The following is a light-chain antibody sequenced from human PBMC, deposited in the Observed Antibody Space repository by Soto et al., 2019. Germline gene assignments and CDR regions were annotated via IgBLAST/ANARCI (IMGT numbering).Light chain of an antibody. CDR3: ASYTISSTLGRV. CDR1: SNDIGSYNF. J-gene: IGLJ2*01. CDR2: EVS. V-gene: IGLV2-14*01. Sequence: QSALTQPASVSGSRGQSVTISCTGTSNDIGSYNFVSWYQQHPGKAPKLMIYEVSNRPSGVANRFSGSKSGNTASLTISGLQAEDEADYYCASYTISSTLGRVFGGGTKLTVL.